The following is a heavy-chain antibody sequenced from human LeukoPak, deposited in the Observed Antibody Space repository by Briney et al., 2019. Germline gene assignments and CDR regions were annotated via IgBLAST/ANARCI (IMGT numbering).Heavy chain of an antibody. CDR3: ARYYYGSGSSPPVFDY. CDR1: GGSISSCY. Sequence: SETLSLTCTVSGGSISSCYWSWIRQPPGKGLEWIGYIYYSGSTNYNPSLKSRVTISVDTSKNQFSLKLSSVTAADTAVYYCARYYYGSGSSPPVFDYWGQGTLVTVSS. V-gene: IGHV4-59*01. D-gene: IGHD3-10*01. CDR2: IYYSGST. J-gene: IGHJ4*02.